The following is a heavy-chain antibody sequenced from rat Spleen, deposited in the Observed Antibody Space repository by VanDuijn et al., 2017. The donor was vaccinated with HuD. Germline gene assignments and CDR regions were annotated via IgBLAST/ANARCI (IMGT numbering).Heavy chain of an antibody. J-gene: IGHJ2*01. CDR3: TTVTY. Sequence: EVQLVESGGGLVQPGRSLKLSCAASGFTFSNYGMAWVRQAPTKGLEWVASITNSGGSTYYRDSVKGRFTISRDNAKSTLYLQMDSLRSEDTATYYCTTVTYWGQGVMVTVSS. CDR2: ITNSGGST. V-gene: IGHV5-27*01. CDR1: GFTFSNYG.